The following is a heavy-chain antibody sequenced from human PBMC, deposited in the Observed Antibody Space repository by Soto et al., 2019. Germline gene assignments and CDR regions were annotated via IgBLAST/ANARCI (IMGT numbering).Heavy chain of an antibody. CDR1: GYSFTNYW. CDR3: ARPYSSSLAGALDY. D-gene: IGHD6-13*01. Sequence: GESLKISFQCSGYSFTNYWLGWVRQMPWKGLELMVIMYPGDSDTRYSPSFQGQVTISADKSISTAYLHWSSLKASDTAMYYCARPYSSSLAGALDYWGQGTLVPVS. J-gene: IGHJ4*02. CDR2: MYPGDSDT. V-gene: IGHV5-51*01.